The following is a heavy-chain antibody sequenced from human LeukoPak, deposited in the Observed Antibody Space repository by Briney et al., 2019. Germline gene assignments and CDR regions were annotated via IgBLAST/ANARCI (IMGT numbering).Heavy chain of an antibody. Sequence: GGSLRLSCAASGFTFSSYAMHWVRQAPGKGLEWVAVISYDGSNKYYADSVKGRFTISRDNPKNTLYLQMNSLRAEDTAVYYCARESCSSTSCPLTLGYWGQGTLVTVSS. CDR3: ARESCSSTSCPLTLGY. D-gene: IGHD2-2*01. CDR2: ISYDGSNK. CDR1: GFTFSSYA. J-gene: IGHJ4*02. V-gene: IGHV3-30-3*01.